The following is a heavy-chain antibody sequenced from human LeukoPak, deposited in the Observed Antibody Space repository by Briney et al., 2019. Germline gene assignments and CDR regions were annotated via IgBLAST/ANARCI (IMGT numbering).Heavy chain of an antibody. V-gene: IGHV1-8*02. D-gene: IGHD6-13*01. CDR2: MNPNSGNT. J-gene: IGHJ3*02. CDR3: ARVTAGGTWTFDI. Sequence: ASVKVSCKASGDTFIINDINWVRQATGQGLEWMGWMNPNSGNTGYAQKFQGRATMTRNISITTAYMELTDLRSGDTAVYYCARVTAGGTWTFDIWGQGTTVTVSS. CDR1: GDTFIIND.